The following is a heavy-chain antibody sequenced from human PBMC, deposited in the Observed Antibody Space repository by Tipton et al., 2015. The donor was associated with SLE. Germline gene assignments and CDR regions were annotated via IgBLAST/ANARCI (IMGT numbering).Heavy chain of an antibody. V-gene: IGHV4-34*01. CDR1: GGSFSGYY. J-gene: IGHJ4*02. Sequence: TLSLTCAVYGGSFSGYYWSWIRQPPGKGLEWIGEINHSGRTNYNPSLKSRVTISVDTSKNQFSLKLSSVTAADTAVYYCASRPTITIFGVVSSTGFDYWGQGTLVTVSS. D-gene: IGHD3-3*01. CDR2: INHSGRT. CDR3: ASRPTITIFGVVSSTGFDY.